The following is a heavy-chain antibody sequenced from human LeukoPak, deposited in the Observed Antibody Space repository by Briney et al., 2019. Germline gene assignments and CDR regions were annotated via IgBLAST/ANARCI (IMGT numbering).Heavy chain of an antibody. CDR1: GFSFSNYG. CDR3: ARWSSGSYYYVDY. CDR2: MQYDGSVE. J-gene: IGHJ4*02. V-gene: IGHV3-30*02. D-gene: IGHD3-22*01. Sequence: PGGSLRLSCVASGFSFSNYGTHWVRQAPGKGLEWVTFMQYDGSVEFYADSVKGRFTISRDNSKNTVYLQMTSLRTEDTAVYYCARWSSGSYYYVDYWGQGTLVTASS.